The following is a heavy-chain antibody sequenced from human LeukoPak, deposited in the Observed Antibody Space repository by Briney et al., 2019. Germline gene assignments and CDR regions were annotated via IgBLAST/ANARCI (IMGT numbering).Heavy chain of an antibody. CDR2: MNPNSGNT. CDR3: ARSYSSGWYTPYYYYYMDV. V-gene: IGHV1-8*01. D-gene: IGHD6-19*01. Sequence: ASVKVSCKASGYTFTSYDINWVRQATGQGLEWMGWMNPNSGNTGYAQKFQGRVTMTRNTSISTAYMELSSLRSEDTAVYYCARSYSSGWYTPYYYYYMDVWGKGTTVTVSS. CDR1: GYTFTSYD. J-gene: IGHJ6*03.